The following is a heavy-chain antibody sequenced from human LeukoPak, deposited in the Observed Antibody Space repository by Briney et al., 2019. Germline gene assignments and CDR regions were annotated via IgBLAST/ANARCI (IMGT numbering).Heavy chain of an antibody. J-gene: IGHJ3*02. CDR2: IYYSGST. CDR3: ARSTHSIWFGEWPGAFDI. Sequence: SETLSLTCTVSGGSISSSSYYWGWIRQPPGKGLEWIGSIYYSGSTYYNPSLKSRVTISVDTSKNQFSLKLSSVAAADTAVYYCARSTHSIWFGEWPGAFDIWGQGTMVTVSS. CDR1: GGSISSSSYY. D-gene: IGHD3-10*01. V-gene: IGHV4-39*07.